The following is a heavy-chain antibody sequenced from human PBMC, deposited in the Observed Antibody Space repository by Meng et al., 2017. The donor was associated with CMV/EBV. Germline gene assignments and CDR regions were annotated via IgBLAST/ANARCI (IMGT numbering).Heavy chain of an antibody. CDR3: ARYYYDSSGYPKYFDY. Sequence: SGFTFSRYAMSWVRQAPGQGLEWVSAISGSGGSTYYADSVKGRFTISRDNSKNTLYLQMNSLRAEDTAVYYCARYYYDSSGYPKYFDYWGQGTLVTVSS. D-gene: IGHD3-22*01. CDR1: GFTFSRYA. CDR2: ISGSGGST. V-gene: IGHV3-23*01. J-gene: IGHJ4*02.